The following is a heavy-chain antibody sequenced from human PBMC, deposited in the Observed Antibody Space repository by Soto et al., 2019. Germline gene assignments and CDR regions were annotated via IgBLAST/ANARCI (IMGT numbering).Heavy chain of an antibody. J-gene: IGHJ3*02. Sequence: PRGSLRLSCAASGFTVSSNYMSWVRQAPGKGLECVSVIYKDGSTYYADSRRGRVTISRDNYKNALYLQINSLRAEDTAVYYCESCSYDYLGFAFDIWGQGTMVTVSS. CDR3: ESCSYDYLGFAFDI. CDR1: GFTVSSNY. V-gene: IGHV3-53*01. CDR2: IYKDGST. D-gene: IGHD3-16*01.